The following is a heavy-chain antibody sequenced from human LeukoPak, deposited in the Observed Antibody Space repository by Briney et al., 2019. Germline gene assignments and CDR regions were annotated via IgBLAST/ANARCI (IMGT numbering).Heavy chain of an antibody. D-gene: IGHD3-9*01. CDR2: IYPGGSDT. CDR1: GYSFTSYW. CDR3: AKHEYYDILTGYYQGNWFDP. J-gene: IGHJ5*02. Sequence: ESLKISCKGSGYSFTSYWIGWVRQMPAKGLEWMGIIYPGGSDTRYSPSFQGQVTISADKSIGTAYLQWSSLKASDTAMYYCAKHEYYDILTGYYQGNWFDPWGQGTLVTVSS. V-gene: IGHV5-51*01.